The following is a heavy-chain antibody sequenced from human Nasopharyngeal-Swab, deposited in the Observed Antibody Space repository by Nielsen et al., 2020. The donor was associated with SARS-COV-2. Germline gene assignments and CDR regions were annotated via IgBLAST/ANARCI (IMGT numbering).Heavy chain of an antibody. CDR2: ISYDGSNK. Sequence: GESLKIPCAASGFTFSSYGMHWVRQAPGKGLEWVAVISYDGSNKYYADSVKGRFTISRDNSKNTLYLQMNSLRAEDTAVYYCAKDITGYSSGWFYYYYYMDVWGKGTTVTVSS. V-gene: IGHV3-30*18. CDR3: AKDITGYSSGWFYYYYYMDV. J-gene: IGHJ6*03. D-gene: IGHD6-19*01. CDR1: GFTFSSYG.